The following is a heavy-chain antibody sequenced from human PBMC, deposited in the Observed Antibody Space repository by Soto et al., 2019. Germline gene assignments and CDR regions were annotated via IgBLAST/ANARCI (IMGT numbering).Heavy chain of an antibody. CDR1: RGTISIYA. J-gene: IGHJ5*02. CDR3: ARGGSGSYHWFDP. Sequence: XVNVPDSASRGTISIYAISWVRQAPGQGLEWMGGIIPIFGTANYAQKFQGRVTITADKSTSTAYMELSSLRSEDTAVYYCARGGSGSYHWFDPCGQRTLVTV. CDR2: IIPIFGTA. D-gene: IGHD3-10*01. V-gene: IGHV1-69*06.